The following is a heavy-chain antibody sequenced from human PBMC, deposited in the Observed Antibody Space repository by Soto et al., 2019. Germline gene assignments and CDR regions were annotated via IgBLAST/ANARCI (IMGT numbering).Heavy chain of an antibody. Sequence: GASVKVSCKASGYTLTSYAVRWVRQAPGQRLEWMGWINAGNGNTKYSQKFQGRVTITRDTSASTAYMELSSLRSEDTAVYYCARSIVVVTALDYWGQGTLVTVSS. CDR2: INAGNGNT. V-gene: IGHV1-3*01. D-gene: IGHD2-21*02. CDR1: GYTLTSYA. CDR3: ARSIVVVTALDY. J-gene: IGHJ4*02.